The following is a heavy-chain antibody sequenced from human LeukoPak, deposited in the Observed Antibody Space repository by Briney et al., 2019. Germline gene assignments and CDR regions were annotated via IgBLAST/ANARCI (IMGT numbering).Heavy chain of an antibody. CDR1: GGSISSYY. CDR2: FHYSGST. V-gene: IGHV4-59*01. D-gene: IGHD3-10*01. Sequence: SETLSLTCTVSGGSISSYYWNWIRQPPGKGLEWIGYFHYSGSTNYNPSLKSRVTISVDTSKNQFSLKLSSVTAADTAVYYCARGGGGEWFGTFDNWGQGTLVTVSS. CDR3: ARGGGGEWFGTFDN. J-gene: IGHJ4*02.